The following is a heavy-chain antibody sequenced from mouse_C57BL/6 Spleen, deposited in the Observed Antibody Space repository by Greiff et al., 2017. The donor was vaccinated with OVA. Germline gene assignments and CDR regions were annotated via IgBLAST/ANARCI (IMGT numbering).Heavy chain of an antibody. D-gene: IGHD2-12*01. Sequence: EVKLEESGGGLVKPGGSLKLSCAASGFTFSDYGMHWVRQAPEKGLEWVAYISSGSSTIYYADTVKGRFTISRDNAKNTLFLQMTSLRSEDTAMYYCARGGYYSPHFDYWGQGTTLTVSS. CDR3: ARGGYYSPHFDY. J-gene: IGHJ2*01. CDR1: GFTFSDYG. V-gene: IGHV5-17*01. CDR2: ISSGSSTI.